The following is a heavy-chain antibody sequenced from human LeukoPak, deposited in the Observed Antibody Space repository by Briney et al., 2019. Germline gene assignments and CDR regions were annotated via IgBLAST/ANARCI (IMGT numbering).Heavy chain of an antibody. CDR1: GFTFSTYD. CDR3: ARGALGFDY. Sequence: GGSLRLSCAASGFTFSTYDMHWVRQAAGKGLEWVSGIGKGGDTYYAGSVEGRFTTSRENAKRSVYLQMNNLRAGDTAVYYCARGALGFDYWGQGTLVTVSS. J-gene: IGHJ4*02. CDR2: IGKGGDT. V-gene: IGHV3-13*04.